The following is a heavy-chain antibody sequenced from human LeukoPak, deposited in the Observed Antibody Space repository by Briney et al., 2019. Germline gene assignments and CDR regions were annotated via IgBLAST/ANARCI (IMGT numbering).Heavy chain of an antibody. D-gene: IGHD3-10*01. V-gene: IGHV3-30*02. Sequence: PGGSLRLSCAASGFTFSSYGMHWVRQAPGKGLEGVAFIRYDGSNKYYADSVKGRFTISRDNSKNTLYLQMNSLRAEDTAVYYCARVTYGSGTYGAFDYWGQGTLVTVSS. CDR3: ARVTYGSGTYGAFDY. J-gene: IGHJ4*02. CDR1: GFTFSSYG. CDR2: IRYDGSNK.